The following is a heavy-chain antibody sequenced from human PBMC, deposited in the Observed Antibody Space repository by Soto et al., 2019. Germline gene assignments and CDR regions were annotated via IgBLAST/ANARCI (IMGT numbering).Heavy chain of an antibody. J-gene: IGHJ6*02. CDR3: GFVVLMVFTLYYYYYGMDV. Sequence: SETLSLTCTVSGGSISSYYWSWIRQPPGKGLEWIGYVYYSGSTNYNPSLKSRVTISVDTSKNQFSLKLSSVTAADTAVYYTGFVVLMVFTLYYYYYGMDVWGQGTTVTVSS. D-gene: IGHD2-8*01. CDR1: GGSISSYY. CDR2: VYYSGST. V-gene: IGHV4-59*01.